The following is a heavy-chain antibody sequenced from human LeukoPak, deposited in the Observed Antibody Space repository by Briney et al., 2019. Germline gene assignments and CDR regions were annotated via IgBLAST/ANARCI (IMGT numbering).Heavy chain of an antibody. Sequence: SETLSLTCTVPGGSISSYYWSWIRQPAGKGLEWIGRIYTSGGTNYNPSLKSRVTISVDKSKNQFSLKLSSVTAADTAVYYCARGPVTIFGVVIIPDYFDYWGQGTLVTVSS. CDR1: GGSISSYY. V-gene: IGHV4-4*07. CDR2: IYTSGGT. D-gene: IGHD3-3*01. J-gene: IGHJ4*02. CDR3: ARGPVTIFGVVIIPDYFDY.